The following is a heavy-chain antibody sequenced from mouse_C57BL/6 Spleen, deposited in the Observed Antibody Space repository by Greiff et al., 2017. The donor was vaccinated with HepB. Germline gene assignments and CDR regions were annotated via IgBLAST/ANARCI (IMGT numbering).Heavy chain of an antibody. Sequence: VQLQQSGTVLARPGASVKMSCKTSGYTFTSYWIHWVKQRPGQGLEWIGAIYPGNSDTSYNQKFKGKAKLTAVTSASTAYMELSSLTNEDSAVYYCTRDYGNFTFDFDYWGQGTTLTVSS. CDR1: GYTFTSYW. CDR3: TRDYGNFTFDFDY. CDR2: IYPGNSDT. D-gene: IGHD2-1*01. V-gene: IGHV1-5*01. J-gene: IGHJ2*01.